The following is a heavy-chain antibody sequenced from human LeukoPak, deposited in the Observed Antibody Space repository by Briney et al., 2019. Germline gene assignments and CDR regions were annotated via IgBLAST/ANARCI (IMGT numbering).Heavy chain of an antibody. Sequence: PGGSLRLSCAVSGYTLSSYDLHWVRQAPGKGLEWVAVISYDGSSKYYADSVKGRFTISRDNSKNTLYLQMNSLRAEDTAVYYCAKRHTAMITQDYWGQGTLVTVSS. CDR1: GYTLSSYD. CDR3: AKRHTAMITQDY. J-gene: IGHJ4*02. CDR2: ISYDGSSK. D-gene: IGHD1-20*01. V-gene: IGHV3-30*18.